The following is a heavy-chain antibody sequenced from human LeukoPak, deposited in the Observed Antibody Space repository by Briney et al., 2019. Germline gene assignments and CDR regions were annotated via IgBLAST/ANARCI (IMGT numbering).Heavy chain of an antibody. D-gene: IGHD1-26*01. CDR3: ARDLGRVEFDY. V-gene: IGHV3-74*01. J-gene: IGHJ4*02. CDR2: INSDGSST. CDR1: GFTFSSYW. Sequence: GGSLRLSCAAPGFTFSSYWTYSVSHTLQEGLGWVSRINSDGSSTSYADSVKGRFTISRDNAKNTLYLQMNSLRAEDTAVYYCARDLGRVEFDYWGQGTLVTVSS.